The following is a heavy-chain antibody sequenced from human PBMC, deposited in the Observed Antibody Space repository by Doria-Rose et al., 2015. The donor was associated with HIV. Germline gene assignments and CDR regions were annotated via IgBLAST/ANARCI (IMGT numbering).Heavy chain of an antibody. CDR1: GVSLSSPGMG. Sequence: QVQLVQSGPVLVKPAETLTLTCTVSGVSLSSPGMGVSWIRQPPGKAPEWLANIFSDDERSYKTSLKSRLTISRGTSKSQVVLTMTDMDPVDTATYYCARIKSSRWYHKYYFGFWGQGTLVIVSA. J-gene: IGHJ4*02. V-gene: IGHV2-26*01. CDR2: IFSDDER. D-gene: IGHD6-13*01. CDR3: ARIKSSRWYHKYYFGF.